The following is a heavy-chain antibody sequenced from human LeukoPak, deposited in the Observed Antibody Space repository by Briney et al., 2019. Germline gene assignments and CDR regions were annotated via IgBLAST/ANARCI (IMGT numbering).Heavy chain of an antibody. CDR2: ISGGSSTI. J-gene: IGHJ4*02. CDR1: GFTFRNYS. CDR3: AKDPTAVVTPLLGGY. Sequence: GGSLRLSCAASGFTFRNYSMNWVRQAPGKGLEWISYISGGSSTIYYADSVKGRFTISRDNAKNSLHLQTNSLRAEDTAVYYCAKDPTAVVTPLLGGYWGQGTLVTVSS. D-gene: IGHD4-23*01. V-gene: IGHV3-48*04.